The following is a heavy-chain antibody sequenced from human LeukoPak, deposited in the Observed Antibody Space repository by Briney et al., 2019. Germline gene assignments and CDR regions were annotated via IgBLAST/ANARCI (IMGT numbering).Heavy chain of an antibody. CDR1: GFTVSSNY. V-gene: IGHV3-53*01. CDR2: IYSGGST. J-gene: IGHJ4*02. CDR3: ARDLFAAAGTLDY. Sequence: LGGSLILSCAASGFTVSSNYMSWVRQAPGKGLEWVSVIYSGGSTYYADSVKGRFTISRDNSKNTLYLQMNSLRAEDTAVYYCARDLFAAAGTLDYWGQGTLVTVSS. D-gene: IGHD6-13*01.